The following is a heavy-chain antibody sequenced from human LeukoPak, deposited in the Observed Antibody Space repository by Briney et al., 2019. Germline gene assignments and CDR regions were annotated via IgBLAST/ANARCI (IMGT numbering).Heavy chain of an antibody. Sequence: PSETLSLTCAVYGGSFSGYYWSWIRQPPGKGLEWIGEINHSGSTNYNPSLKSRVTISVDTSKNQFSLKLSSVTAADTAVYYCARGFWGHYGDPPMYYFDYWGQGTLVTVSS. D-gene: IGHD4-17*01. CDR2: INHSGST. J-gene: IGHJ4*02. CDR3: ARGFWGHYGDPPMYYFDY. V-gene: IGHV4-34*01. CDR1: GGSFSGYY.